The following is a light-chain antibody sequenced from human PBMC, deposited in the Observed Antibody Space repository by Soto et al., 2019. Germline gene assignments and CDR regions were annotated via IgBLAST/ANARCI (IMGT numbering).Light chain of an antibody. Sequence: IVLTQSPGTLSLSPGERATLSCRAIQSVSSSYLAWYQQKPGQTPRLLIYGASSSATGIPDRVSGSGSGTDLTLTISRLEPEDFAVYYCQQYGSSPPITFGQGTRLEIK. CDR3: QQYGSSPPIT. CDR2: GAS. V-gene: IGKV3-20*01. CDR1: QSVSSSY. J-gene: IGKJ5*01.